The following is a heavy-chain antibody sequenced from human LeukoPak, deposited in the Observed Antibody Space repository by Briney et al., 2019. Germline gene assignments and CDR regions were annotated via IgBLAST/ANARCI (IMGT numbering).Heavy chain of an antibody. J-gene: IGHJ4*02. CDR1: GFTFRNAA. CDR3: AKEIWDAYSSCDY. Sequence: GGSLRLSCAASGFTFRNAALTGVRQAPGKGLEWVSPFLSSPYSTYYADSVKGRFTISRDNSKNTQYLQMNNVRAEDTAIYYCAKEIWDAYSSCDYWGQGILVTVSS. CDR2: FLSSPYST. D-gene: IGHD2-21*01. V-gene: IGHV3-23*01.